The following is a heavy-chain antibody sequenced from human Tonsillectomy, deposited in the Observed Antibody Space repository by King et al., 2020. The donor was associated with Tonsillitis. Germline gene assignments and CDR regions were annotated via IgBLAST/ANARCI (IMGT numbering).Heavy chain of an antibody. V-gene: IGHV1-69*01. Sequence: QLVQSGAEVKKPGSSVKVSSKASGGTFSSYAISWVRQAPGQGLEWMGGIIPIFGTANYAQKFQGRVTITADESTSTAYMELSSLRSEDTAVYYCARSIVVVPAAHHDAFDIWGQGTMVTVSS. D-gene: IGHD2-2*01. CDR2: IIPIFGTA. CDR3: ARSIVVVPAAHHDAFDI. J-gene: IGHJ3*02. CDR1: GGTFSSYA.